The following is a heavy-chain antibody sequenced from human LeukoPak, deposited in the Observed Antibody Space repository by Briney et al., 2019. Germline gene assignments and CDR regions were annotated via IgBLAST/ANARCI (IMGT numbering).Heavy chain of an antibody. CDR2: INPNSGGT. CDR1: GYTFTGYY. CDR3: ARSVGLVVVAALN. J-gene: IGHJ4*02. V-gene: IGHV1-2*02. D-gene: IGHD2-15*01. Sequence: ASVKVSCKASGYTFTGYYMHWVRQAPGQGLEWMGWINPNSGGTNYAQKFQGRVTMTRDMSISTAYMELSRLRSDDTAVYYCARSVGLVVVAALNWGQGTLVTVSS.